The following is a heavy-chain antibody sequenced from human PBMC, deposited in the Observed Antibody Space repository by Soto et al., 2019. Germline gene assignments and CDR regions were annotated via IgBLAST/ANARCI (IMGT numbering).Heavy chain of an antibody. CDR3: ARVLVNWNYRAGAFDI. D-gene: IGHD1-7*01. CDR1: GGSFSGYY. Sequence: SETLSLTCAVYGGSFSGYYWSWIRPPPGKGLEWIGEINHSGSTNYNPSLKSRVTISVDTSKNQFSLKLSSVTAADTAVYYCARVLVNWNYRAGAFDIWGQGTMVTVSS. V-gene: IGHV4-34*01. J-gene: IGHJ3*02. CDR2: INHSGST.